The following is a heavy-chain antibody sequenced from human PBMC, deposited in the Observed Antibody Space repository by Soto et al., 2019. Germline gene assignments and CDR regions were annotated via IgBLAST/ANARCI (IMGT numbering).Heavy chain of an antibody. V-gene: IGHV4-59*01. D-gene: IGHD3-9*01. J-gene: IGHJ4*02. CDR3: ARGNYDFLTGYYIEYFDY. Sequence: SETLSLTCNVSGASISSYYWSWIRQPPGKGLEWIGYIYYSGSTNYNPSLKSRVTISVDTSKNQFSLKLSSVTAADTAVYYCARGNYDFLTGYYIEYFDYWGQGTLVTVSS. CDR1: GASISSYY. CDR2: IYYSGST.